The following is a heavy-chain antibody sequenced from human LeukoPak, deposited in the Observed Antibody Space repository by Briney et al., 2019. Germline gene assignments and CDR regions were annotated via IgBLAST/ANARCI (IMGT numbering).Heavy chain of an antibody. V-gene: IGHV3-23*01. CDR2: ISNSGGST. CDR1: GFTFSNYV. CDR3: AKGKTSWGSGWFDP. J-gene: IGHJ5*02. Sequence: GGSLRLSCAASGFTFSNYVLSWVRQAPGKGREWVSGISNSGGSTYYVDSVKGRLTISRDNSKNTVNLQMNSLRAEDTGVYYCAKGKTSWGSGWFDPWGQGTLVTVSS. D-gene: IGHD7-27*01.